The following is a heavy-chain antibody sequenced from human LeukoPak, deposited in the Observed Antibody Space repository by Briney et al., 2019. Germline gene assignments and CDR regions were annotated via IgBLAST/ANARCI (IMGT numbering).Heavy chain of an antibody. CDR2: IKQDGSEK. Sequence: PGGSLRLSXAASGFTFSSYRMSWVRQAPGKGLEWVANIKQDGSEKYYVDSVKGRFTISRDNAKNSLYLQMNSLRAEDTAVYYCARETELWLGDNYMDVWGKGTTVTVSS. CDR1: GFTFSSYR. CDR3: ARETELWLGDNYMDV. V-gene: IGHV3-7*01. D-gene: IGHD3-10*01. J-gene: IGHJ6*03.